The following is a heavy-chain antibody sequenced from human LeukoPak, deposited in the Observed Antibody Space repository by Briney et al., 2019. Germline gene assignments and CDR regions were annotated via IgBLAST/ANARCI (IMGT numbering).Heavy chain of an antibody. CDR3: ARGGHGDSFDY. V-gene: IGHV4-59*01. CDR2: IYYSGST. Sequence: SETLSLTCTVSGGSISSYYWSWIRQPPGKGLEWIGYIYYSGSTNYNPSLKSRVTISVDTSKNQFSLKLSSVSAADTAVYYCARGGHGDSFDYWGQGTLVTVSS. CDR1: GGSISSYY. D-gene: IGHD4-17*01. J-gene: IGHJ4*02.